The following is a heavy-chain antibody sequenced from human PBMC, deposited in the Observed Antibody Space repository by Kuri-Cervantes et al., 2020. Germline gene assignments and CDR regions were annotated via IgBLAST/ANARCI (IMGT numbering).Heavy chain of an antibody. CDR2: IGWNSGSI. D-gene: IGHD6-19*01. CDR1: GFTVSSNY. J-gene: IGHJ3*02. Sequence: SLKISCAASGFTVSSNYMSWVRQAPGKGLEWVSGIGWNSGSIGYADSVKGRFTISRDNAKNSLYLQMNSLRAEDTALYYCANVSGQWLLLGAFDIWGQGTMVTVSS. V-gene: IGHV3-9*01. CDR3: ANVSGQWLLLGAFDI.